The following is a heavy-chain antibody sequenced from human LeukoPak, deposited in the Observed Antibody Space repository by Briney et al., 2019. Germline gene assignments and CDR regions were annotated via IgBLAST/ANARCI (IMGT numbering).Heavy chain of an antibody. Sequence: GGSLRLSCAASGFTFSSYWMHWVRQAPGKGLEWVSVIYSGGSTYYADSVKGRFTISRDNSKNTLYLQMNSLRAEDTAVYYCARDRTPGTTFPQAWFDPWGQGTLVTVSS. CDR3: ARDRTPGTTFPQAWFDP. V-gene: IGHV3-66*01. D-gene: IGHD1-1*01. J-gene: IGHJ5*02. CDR1: GFTFSSYW. CDR2: IYSGGST.